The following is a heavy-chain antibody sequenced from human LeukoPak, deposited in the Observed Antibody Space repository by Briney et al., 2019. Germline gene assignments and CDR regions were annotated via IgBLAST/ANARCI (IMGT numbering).Heavy chain of an antibody. V-gene: IGHV3-7*03. CDR2: IKQDGSEK. CDR1: GFTFSRYW. D-gene: IGHD3-22*01. J-gene: IGHJ4*02. Sequence: GGSLRLSCAASGFTFSRYWMSWVRQVPRKGLEWVANIKQDGSEKYYVDSVKGRFTISRDNAKNSLYLQMNSPRAEDTAVYHCARDKGDYDSSGSLFVFGGQGTLVTVSS. CDR3: ARDKGDYDSSGSLFVF.